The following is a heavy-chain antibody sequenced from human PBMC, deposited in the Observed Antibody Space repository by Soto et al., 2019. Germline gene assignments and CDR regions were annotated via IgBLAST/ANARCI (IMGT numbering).Heavy chain of an antibody. V-gene: IGHV3-7*01. CDR1: GFTFSSYW. D-gene: IGHD2-15*01. CDR2: IKQDGSEK. J-gene: IGHJ6*03. Sequence: GGSLRLSCAASGFTFSSYWMSWVRQAPGKGLEWVANIKQDGSEKYYVDSVKGRFTISRDNAKNSLYLQMNSLRAEDTAVYYCARAEASGYCSGGSCYVPRYYYYMDVWGKGTTVTVSS. CDR3: ARAEASGYCSGGSCYVPRYYYYMDV.